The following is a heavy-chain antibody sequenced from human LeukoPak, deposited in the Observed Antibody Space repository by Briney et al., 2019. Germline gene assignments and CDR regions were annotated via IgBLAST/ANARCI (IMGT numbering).Heavy chain of an antibody. V-gene: IGHV4-34*01. J-gene: IGHJ4*02. CDR3: AMVVWGSYFDY. Sequence: SETLSLTCAVYGGSFSAYYWSVIRQLPGKGLEWIGEINHSGSINYNPSLKSRVTTSVDTSKNQFSLKLSSVTAADTAVYYCAMVVWGSYFDYWGQGTLVTVSS. CDR1: GGSFSAYY. D-gene: IGHD3-16*01. CDR2: INHSGSI.